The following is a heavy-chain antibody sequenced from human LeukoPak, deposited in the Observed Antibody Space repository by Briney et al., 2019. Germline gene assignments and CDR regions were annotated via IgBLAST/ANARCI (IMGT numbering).Heavy chain of an antibody. J-gene: IGHJ4*02. D-gene: IGHD4-17*01. CDR2: IWYDGSNK. CDR3: AKRSTGAPEDY. Sequence: PGRSLRLSCAASGFTFSSYGMHWVRQAPGKGLEWVAVIWYDGSNKYYADSVKGRFTISRDNSKNTLYLQMNSLRAEDTAIYYCAKRSTGAPEDYWGQGTLVTVAS. V-gene: IGHV3-33*06. CDR1: GFTFSSYG.